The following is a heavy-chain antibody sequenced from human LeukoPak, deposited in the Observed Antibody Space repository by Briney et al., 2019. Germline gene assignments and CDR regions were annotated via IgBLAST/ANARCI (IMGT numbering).Heavy chain of an antibody. V-gene: IGHV4-59*08. J-gene: IGHJ4*02. CDR2: MYYSGST. CDR3: ARHWPTQDISAYRAFDY. Sequence: SETLSLTCTVSGGSISAYYWSWIRQPPGKALEWIVFMYYSGSTNYNPSLKSRVTISVDTSKNQFSLNMSSVTAAGTAVYYCARHWPTQDISAYRAFDYWGQGILVTVSS. CDR1: GGSISAYY. D-gene: IGHD3-22*01.